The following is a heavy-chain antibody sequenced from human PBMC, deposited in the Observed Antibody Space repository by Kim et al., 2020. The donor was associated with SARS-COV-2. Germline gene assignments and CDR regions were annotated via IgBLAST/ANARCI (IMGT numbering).Heavy chain of an antibody. Sequence: ASVKVSCKASGYTFTGYYMHWVRQAPGQGLEWMGRINPNSGGTKYAQKFQGRVTMTRDTSISTAYMELSRLRCDDTAVYYCASSSSLLWFGESWGQGTLVTVSS. J-gene: IGHJ5*02. CDR1: GYTFTGYY. V-gene: IGHV1-2*02. CDR3: ASSSSLLWFGES. D-gene: IGHD3-10*01. CDR2: INPNSGGT.